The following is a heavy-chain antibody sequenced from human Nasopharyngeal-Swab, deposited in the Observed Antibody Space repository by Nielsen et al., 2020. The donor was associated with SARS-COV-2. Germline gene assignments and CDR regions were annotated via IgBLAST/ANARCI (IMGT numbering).Heavy chain of an antibody. J-gene: IGHJ4*02. CDR2: ISYDGSNK. Sequence: VRQAPGKGLEWVAVISYDGSNKYYADSVKGRFTISRDNSKNTLYLEMNSLRAEDTAVYYCAKDRGYSRGWYTGVIDQWGQGTLVTVSS. D-gene: IGHD6-19*01. V-gene: IGHV3-30*18. CDR3: AKDRGYSRGWYTGVIDQ.